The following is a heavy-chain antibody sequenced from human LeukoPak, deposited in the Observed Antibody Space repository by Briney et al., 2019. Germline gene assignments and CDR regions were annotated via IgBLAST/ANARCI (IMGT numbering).Heavy chain of an antibody. CDR1: GFTFSTYW. CDR3: AREQSSSSPPDY. J-gene: IGHJ4*02. D-gene: IGHD6-6*01. CDR2: INSDGSTT. Sequence: GGSLRLSCAASGFTFSTYWMHWVRQAPGKGLVWVSRINSDGSTTNYADSVKGRFTISRDNAKNTLYLQMNSLRAEDTAVYYCAREQSSSSPPDYWGQGTLVTVSS. V-gene: IGHV3-74*01.